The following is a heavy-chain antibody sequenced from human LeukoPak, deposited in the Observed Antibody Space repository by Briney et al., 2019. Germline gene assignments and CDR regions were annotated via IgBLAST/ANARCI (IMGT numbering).Heavy chain of an antibody. V-gene: IGHV3-21*01. CDR1: GFTFSSYS. D-gene: IGHD3-10*01. CDR2: ISSSSSYI. CDR3: ARVVWFGELPRAFDI. Sequence: GGSLRLSCAASGFTFSSYSMNWVRQAPGKGLEWGSSISSSSSYIYYADSVKGRFTISRDNAKNSLYLQMNSLRAEDTAVYYCARVVWFGELPRAFDIWGQGTMVTVSS. J-gene: IGHJ3*02.